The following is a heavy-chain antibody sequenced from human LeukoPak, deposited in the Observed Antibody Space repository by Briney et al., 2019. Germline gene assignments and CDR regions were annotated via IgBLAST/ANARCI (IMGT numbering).Heavy chain of an antibody. CDR1: GFTFDDYT. D-gene: IGHD3-9*01. CDR2: ISWDGGST. J-gene: IGHJ6*02. Sequence: GGSLRLSCAASGFTFDDYTMHWVRQAPGKGLEWVSLISWDGGSTYYADSVKGRFTISRDNSKNSLYLQMNSLRTEDTALYYCAKAYSPSYYDILTGYRPRDYYGMDVWGQGTTVTVSS. V-gene: IGHV3-43*01. CDR3: AKAYSPSYYDILTGYRPRDYYGMDV.